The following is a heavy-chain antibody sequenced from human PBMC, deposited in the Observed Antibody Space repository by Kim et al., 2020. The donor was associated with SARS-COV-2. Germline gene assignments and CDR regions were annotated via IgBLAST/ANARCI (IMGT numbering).Heavy chain of an antibody. V-gene: IGHV3-74*01. CDR1: GFTFSSYW. CDR3: VRVSRTAMIY. CDR2: ISGDGTVT. D-gene: IGHD5-18*01. J-gene: IGHJ4*02. Sequence: GSLRLSCAASGFTFSSYWIHWVRQAPGKAPVWISRISGDGTVTNYADSVKGRFTTSRDNAQKTVFLQMRSLRSEDTARYYCVRVSRTAMIYWGQGTQVTVSS.